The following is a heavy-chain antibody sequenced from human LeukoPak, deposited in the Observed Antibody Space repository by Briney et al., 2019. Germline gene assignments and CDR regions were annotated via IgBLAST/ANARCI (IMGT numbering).Heavy chain of an antibody. CDR1: GGTFSSYA. CDR3: ARDLSGYCSSTSCYTSDY. Sequence: GASVKVSCKASGGTFSSYAISWVRQAPGQGLEWMGGIIPIFGTANYAQKFQGRVTITTDESTSTAYMELSSLRSEDTAVYYCARDLSGYCSSTSCYTSDYWGQGTLVTVSS. D-gene: IGHD2-2*02. J-gene: IGHJ4*02. V-gene: IGHV1-69*05. CDR2: IIPIFGTA.